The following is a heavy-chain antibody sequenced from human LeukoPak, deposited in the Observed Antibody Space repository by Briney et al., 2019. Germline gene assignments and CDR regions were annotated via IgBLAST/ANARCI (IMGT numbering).Heavy chain of an antibody. CDR3: ARSPYYYDSSGYYH. J-gene: IGHJ5*02. Sequence: PSETLSLTCTVSGGSISSYYWSWIRQPPGKGLEWIGYIYYSGSTNYNPSLKSRVTISVDTSKNQFSLKLSSVTAADTAVYYCARSPYYYDSSGYYHWGQGTLVTVSS. V-gene: IGHV4-59*01. D-gene: IGHD3-22*01. CDR2: IYYSGST. CDR1: GGSISSYY.